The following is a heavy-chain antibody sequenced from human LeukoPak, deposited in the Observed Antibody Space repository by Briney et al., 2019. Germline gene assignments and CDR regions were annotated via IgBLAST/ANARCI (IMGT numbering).Heavy chain of an antibody. CDR2: INHSGST. J-gene: IGHJ4*02. CDR1: GGSFSGYY. V-gene: IGHV4-34*01. Sequence: SETLSLTCAVYGGSFSGYYWSWIRQPPGKGLEWIGEINHSGSTNYNPSLKSRVTISVDTSKNQFSLKLSSVTAADTAVYYCASFRSRGIWSGFDYWGQGTLVTVSS. CDR3: ASFRSRGIWSGFDY. D-gene: IGHD3-3*01.